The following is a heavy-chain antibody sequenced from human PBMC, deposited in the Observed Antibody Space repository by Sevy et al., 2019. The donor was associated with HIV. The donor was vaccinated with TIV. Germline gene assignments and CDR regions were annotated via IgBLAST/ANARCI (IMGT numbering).Heavy chain of an antibody. J-gene: IGHJ6*02. CDR3: AKDLSTRTYYYYGMDV. CDR1: GFIFSSYA. V-gene: IGHV3-23*01. CDR2: ISGSGGST. D-gene: IGHD2-2*01. Sequence: GGSLRLSCAASGFIFSSYAMSWVRQAPGKGLEWVSAISGSGGSTYYADSVKGRFTISRDNSKNTLYLQMNSLRAEDTAVYYCAKDLSTRTYYYYGMDVWGQGTTVTVSS.